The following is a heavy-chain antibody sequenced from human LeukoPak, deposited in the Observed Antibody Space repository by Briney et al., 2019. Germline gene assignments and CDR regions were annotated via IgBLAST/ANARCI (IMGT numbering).Heavy chain of an antibody. J-gene: IGHJ2*01. CDR2: IYYTGST. CDR1: GDSISSRSFY. D-gene: IGHD3-16*01. V-gene: IGHV4-39*01. CDR3: ARLWGPLDFCWYFDL. Sequence: SETLSLTCTVSGDSISSRSFYWGWIRQSPGKGLEWIGNIYYTGSTYYNPSLKSRVTISVDTSKNQFSLKLSSVTAADTAVYYCARLWGPLDFCWYFDLWGRGALVTVSS.